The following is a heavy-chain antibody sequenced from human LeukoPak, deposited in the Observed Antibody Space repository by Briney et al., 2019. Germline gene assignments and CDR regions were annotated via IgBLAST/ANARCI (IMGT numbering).Heavy chain of an antibody. Sequence: ASEKVSCKASGYTFTSYYMHWVRQAPGQGLEWMGIINPSGGSTSYAQKFQGRVTMTRDTSTSTVYMELSSLRSEDTAVYYCARDPVNTAMDPQGFDYWGQGTLVTVSS. V-gene: IGHV1-46*01. CDR1: GYTFTSYY. J-gene: IGHJ4*02. D-gene: IGHD5-18*01. CDR3: ARDPVNTAMDPQGFDY. CDR2: INPSGGST.